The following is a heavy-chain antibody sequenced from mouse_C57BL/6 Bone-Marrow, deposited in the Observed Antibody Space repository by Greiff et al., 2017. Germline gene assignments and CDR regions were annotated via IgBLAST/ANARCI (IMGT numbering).Heavy chain of an antibody. V-gene: IGHV1-69*01. J-gene: IGHJ4*01. Sequence: QVQLKQPGAELVMPGASVKLSCKASGYTFTSYWMHWVKQRPGQGLEWTGEIDTSDSYTNYNQKFKGKSTLIVDKSSSTAYMPLSSLSSEDSAVYYCARRSLYILMDYWGQGTSVTVSS. CDR2: IDTSDSYT. D-gene: IGHD1-1*01. CDR3: ARRSLYILMDY. CDR1: GYTFTSYW.